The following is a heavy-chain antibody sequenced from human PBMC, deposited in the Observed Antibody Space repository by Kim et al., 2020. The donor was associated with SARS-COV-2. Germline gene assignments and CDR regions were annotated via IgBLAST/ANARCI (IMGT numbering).Heavy chain of an antibody. CDR3: ARHWWPRYADYYFDY. V-gene: IGHV4-39*01. Sequence: SETLSLTCTVSGGSITGDNFHWGWVRQPPGKGLEWIGTIYFDGNTYYNPSLKSRVAVFVDTSNHQFSLKLISVTAADTAVYYCARHWWPRYADYYFDYWGQGTLVTVSS. J-gene: IGHJ4*02. CDR1: GGSITGDNFH. D-gene: IGHD2-8*02. CDR2: IYFDGNT.